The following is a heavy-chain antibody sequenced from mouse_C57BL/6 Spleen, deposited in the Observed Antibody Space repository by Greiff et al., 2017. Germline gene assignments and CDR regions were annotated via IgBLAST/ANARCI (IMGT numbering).Heavy chain of an antibody. J-gene: IGHJ2*01. CDR3: ARHAGTSYFAY. Sequence: EVKLMASGGGLVQPGGSLKLSCAASGFTFSDSGMAWVRQAPRKGPEWVSFISNLAYSIYYADTVTGRFTITRENAKNTLYLEMSSLRSEDTAMYYCARHAGTSYFAYWGQGTTLTVSS. CDR1: GFTFSDSG. V-gene: IGHV5-15*01. D-gene: IGHD4-1*01. CDR2: ISNLAYSI.